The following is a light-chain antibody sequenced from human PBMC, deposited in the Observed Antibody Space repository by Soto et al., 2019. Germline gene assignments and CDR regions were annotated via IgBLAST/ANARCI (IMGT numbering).Light chain of an antibody. Sequence: QSALTQPASVSGSPGQSITISCTGTSSDVGGYNYVSWYQQHPGKAPKLMIYDVSYRPSGVSNRSSGSKSGNTASLTISGLQAEDEADYYCSSYTSSSIPYVFGTGTKLTVL. V-gene: IGLV2-14*01. CDR3: SSYTSSSIPYV. CDR2: DVS. CDR1: SSDVGGYNY. J-gene: IGLJ1*01.